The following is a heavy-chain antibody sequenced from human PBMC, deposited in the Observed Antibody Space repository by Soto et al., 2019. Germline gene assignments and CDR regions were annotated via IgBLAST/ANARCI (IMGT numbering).Heavy chain of an antibody. V-gene: IGHV3-11*06. CDR2: ISSSSSYT. CDR1: GFTFSDYY. Sequence: GGSLRLSCAASGFTFSDYYMSFIRQAPGKGLEWVSYISSSSSYTNYADSVKGRFTISRYNAKNSLYLQMNGLRAEDTAVYYCARVVRTSMSIAARLPAGFDYWGQGTLVTVYS. J-gene: IGHJ4*02. D-gene: IGHD6-6*01. CDR3: ARVVRTSMSIAARLPAGFDY.